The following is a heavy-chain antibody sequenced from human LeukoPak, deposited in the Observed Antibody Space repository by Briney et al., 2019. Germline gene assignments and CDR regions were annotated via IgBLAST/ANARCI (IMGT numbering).Heavy chain of an antibody. CDR3: ARSAFGGYDYDY. D-gene: IGHD5-12*01. CDR2: IGTAGDT. CDR1: GFTFSSHD. V-gene: IGHV3-13*01. Sequence: PGGSLRLSCAASGFTFSSHDMHWVRQATGKGLEWVSAIGTAGDTYYAGSVKGRFTISRENAKNSLYLQMNSLRAGDTAVYYCARSAFGGYDYDYWGQGTLVTVSS. J-gene: IGHJ4*02.